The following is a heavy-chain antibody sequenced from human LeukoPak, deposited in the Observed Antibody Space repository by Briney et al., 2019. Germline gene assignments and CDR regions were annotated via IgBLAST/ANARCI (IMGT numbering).Heavy chain of an antibody. CDR2: MYYSGTT. Sequence: SETLSLTCTVSGGSITSYYRSWIRQSPGKGLEWIGFMYYSGTTNYNPSLKSRVTISVDTSKNQFSLKLSSVTAADTALYYCARLTAAGTVDYWGQGSLVTVSS. CDR3: ARLTAAGTVDY. CDR1: GGSITSYY. V-gene: IGHV4-59*08. D-gene: IGHD6-13*01. J-gene: IGHJ4*02.